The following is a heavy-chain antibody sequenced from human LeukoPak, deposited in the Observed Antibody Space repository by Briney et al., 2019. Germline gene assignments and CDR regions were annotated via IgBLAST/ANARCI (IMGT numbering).Heavy chain of an antibody. J-gene: IGHJ4*02. V-gene: IGHV3-21*01. D-gene: IGHD4-17*01. Sequence: GGSLRLSCAASGFTFSSYTMNWVRQAPGKGLEWVSSISGSSSYINYADSVKGRFTISRDNAKNSLYLQMNSLRAEDTAVYYCAWDPLTTVTNYWGQGTLVTVSS. CDR3: AWDPLTTVTNY. CDR1: GFTFSSYT. CDR2: ISGSSSYI.